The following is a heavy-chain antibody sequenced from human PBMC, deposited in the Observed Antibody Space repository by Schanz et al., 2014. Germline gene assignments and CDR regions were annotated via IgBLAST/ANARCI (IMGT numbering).Heavy chain of an antibody. Sequence: EVQLVDSGGGLVKPGGSLRLSCAASGFTFSGFWMTWVRQAPGKGLEWVANIKRDGSEKNYLDSVKGRFTISRDNAKNSLYLEMNSLRAEDTALYYCARDRRNADLDYWGQGTLVTVSS. CDR2: IKRDGSEK. CDR3: ARDRRNADLDY. V-gene: IGHV3-7*01. J-gene: IGHJ4*02. CDR1: GFTFSGFW. D-gene: IGHD1-1*01.